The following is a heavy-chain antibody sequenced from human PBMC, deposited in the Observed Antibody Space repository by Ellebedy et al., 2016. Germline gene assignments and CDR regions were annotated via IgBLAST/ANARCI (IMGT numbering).Heavy chain of an antibody. Sequence: GGSLRLXXAASGFTVSSNYMSWVRQAPGKELEWVSVIYSGGSTYYADSVKGRFTISRDNSKNTLYLQMNSLRAEDTAVYYCASRRGYGSDYWGQGTLVTVSS. CDR2: IYSGGST. V-gene: IGHV3-53*01. CDR3: ASRRGYGSDY. D-gene: IGHD3-10*01. CDR1: GFTVSSNY. J-gene: IGHJ4*02.